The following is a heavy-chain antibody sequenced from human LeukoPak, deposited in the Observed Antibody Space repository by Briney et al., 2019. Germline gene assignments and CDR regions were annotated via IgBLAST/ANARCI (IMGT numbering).Heavy chain of an antibody. Sequence: GGSLRLSCAASGFTISDQYLDWVRQAPGKGLEWVGRIRNKANSYTTEYAASVKGRFTNSRDDSKNSLYLQMNSLTTEDTAVYFCASGYYFDYWGQGTLVTVSS. J-gene: IGHJ4*02. CDR2: IRNKANSYTT. V-gene: IGHV3-72*01. CDR1: GFTISDQY. CDR3: ASGYYFDY.